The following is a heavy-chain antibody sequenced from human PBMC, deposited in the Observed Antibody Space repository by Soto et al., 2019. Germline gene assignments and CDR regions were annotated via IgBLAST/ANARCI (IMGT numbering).Heavy chain of an antibody. CDR3: ASRSRCLSSWFIDF. Sequence: PSETLSLTCAVFGGSFSDSYWTWIRQPPEKGLEWIGEINDSGSTNYNPSLKSRVTILIDTSKSQFSLRLSSVTAADTAVYYCASRSRCLSSWFIDFWGRGTRVTVSS. D-gene: IGHD6-13*01. J-gene: IGHJ4*02. V-gene: IGHV4-34*01. CDR2: INDSGST. CDR1: GGSFSDSY.